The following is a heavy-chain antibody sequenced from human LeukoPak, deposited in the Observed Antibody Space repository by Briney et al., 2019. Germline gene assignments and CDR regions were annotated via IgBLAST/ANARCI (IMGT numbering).Heavy chain of an antibody. CDR3: AKGGDCSGGTCLTTIDF. Sequence: PGGSLRLSCAASGFPFNDYAIHWVRQAPGKGLEWVSGINWNGDDTAYSDSVKGRFTISRDNAKISIFLQMNSLRNEDTALYYCAKGGDCSGGTCLTTIDFWGQGTLVTVSS. CDR2: INWNGDDT. J-gene: IGHJ4*02. D-gene: IGHD2-15*01. V-gene: IGHV3-9*01. CDR1: GFPFNDYA.